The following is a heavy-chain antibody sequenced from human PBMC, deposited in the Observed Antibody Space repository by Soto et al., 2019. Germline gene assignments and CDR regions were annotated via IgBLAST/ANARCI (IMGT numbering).Heavy chain of an antibody. Sequence: SETLSLTCAVSGYSISSSNWWGWIRQPPGKGLEWIGYIYYSGTTYYNPSLKSRVTISVDTSKNQFSLKLSSVTAADTAVYYCARLYGLDALDIWGQGTMVTVSS. V-gene: IGHV4-28*01. D-gene: IGHD3-16*02. CDR3: ARLYGLDALDI. J-gene: IGHJ3*02. CDR1: GYSISSSNW. CDR2: IYYSGTT.